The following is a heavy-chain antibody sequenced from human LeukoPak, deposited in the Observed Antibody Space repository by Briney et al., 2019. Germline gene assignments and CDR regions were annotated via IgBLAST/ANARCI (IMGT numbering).Heavy chain of an antibody. V-gene: IGHV1-69*04. CDR3: ARTAGYESSDGNPSIDFDF. J-gene: IGHJ4*02. D-gene: IGHD3-22*01. CDR2: IIPILGLA. CDR1: GATFNNYA. Sequence: SVKVSCKASGATFNNYAINWVRQAPGQGLEWVGRIIPILGLAKYAQRFQDRFTITSDKSTSTVYMEVRSLRSEDTAMYYCARTAGYESSDGNPSIDFDFWGQGTLVTVSS.